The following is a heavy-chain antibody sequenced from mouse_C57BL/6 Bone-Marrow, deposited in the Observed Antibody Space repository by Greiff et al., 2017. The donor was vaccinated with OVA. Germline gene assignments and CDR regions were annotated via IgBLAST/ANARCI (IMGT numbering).Heavy chain of an antibody. CDR2: INPYNGGT. Sequence: VQLQQSGPVLVKPGASVKMSCKASGYTFTDYYMNWVKQSHGKSLEWIGVINPYNGGTSYNQKFKGKATLTVDKSSSTAYMELNSLTSEDSAVYYCARLRDFYWYFDVWGTGTTVTVSS. CDR1: GYTFTDYY. CDR3: ARLRDFYWYFDV. J-gene: IGHJ1*03. V-gene: IGHV1-19*01.